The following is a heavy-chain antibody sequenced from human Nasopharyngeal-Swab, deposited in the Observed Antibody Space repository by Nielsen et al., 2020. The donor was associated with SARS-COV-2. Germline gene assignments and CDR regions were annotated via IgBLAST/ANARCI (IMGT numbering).Heavy chain of an antibody. CDR2: INHSGST. J-gene: IGHJ6*02. V-gene: IGHV4-39*07. CDR3: ARGKNSSGGYGMDV. Sequence: SETLSLTCTVSGGSISSSSYYWGWIRQPPGKGLEWIGEINHSGSTNYNPSLKSRVTISVDTSKNQFSLKLSSVTAADTAVYYCARGKNSSGGYGMDVWGQGTTVTVSS. D-gene: IGHD6-19*01. CDR1: GGSISSSSYY.